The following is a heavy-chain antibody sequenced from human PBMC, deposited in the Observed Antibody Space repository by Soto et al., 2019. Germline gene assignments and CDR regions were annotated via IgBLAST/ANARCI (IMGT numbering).Heavy chain of an antibody. CDR2: IKRDGSET. J-gene: IGHJ4*02. CDR3: VGDGNNWNDFDY. D-gene: IGHD1-20*01. Sequence: EVQLVESGGGLVQPGGSLRLSCAAPTFIFSTYWMTWVRQAPGKGLEWVANIKRDGSETNYADSVKGRFTISRDNAKNSLYLQMNSLRIDDTAVYCRVGDGNNWNDFDYWGQGTLVSVSP. V-gene: IGHV3-7*01. CDR1: TFIFSTYW.